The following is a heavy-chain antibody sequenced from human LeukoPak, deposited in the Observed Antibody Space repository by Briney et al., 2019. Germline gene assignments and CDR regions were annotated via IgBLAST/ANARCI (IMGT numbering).Heavy chain of an antibody. J-gene: IGHJ4*02. CDR3: AKDVRSFDY. CDR1: GFTLSSYA. V-gene: IGHV3-23*01. CDR2: ISGSGGST. Sequence: GGSLRLSCAASGFTLSSYAMSWVRQAPGKGLEWVSAISGSGGSTYYEDSVKGRFTISRDNSKNTLYLQMNSMRAEDTAVYYCAKDVRSFDYWGQGTLVTVSS.